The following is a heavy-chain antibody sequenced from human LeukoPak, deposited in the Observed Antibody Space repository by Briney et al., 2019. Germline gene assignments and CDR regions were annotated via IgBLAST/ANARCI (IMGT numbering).Heavy chain of an antibody. J-gene: IGHJ4*02. CDR2: ISYDGSNK. CDR1: GFTFSSYS. V-gene: IGHV3-30*03. CDR3: ARTPRNTAMSNSVFDY. D-gene: IGHD5-18*01. Sequence: GRSLRLSCAASGFTFSSYSMNWVRQAPGKGLEWVAVISYDGSNKYYADSVKGRFTISRDNSNHTLYLQMNSLRAEDTAVYYCARTPRNTAMSNSVFDYWGQETLVTVSS.